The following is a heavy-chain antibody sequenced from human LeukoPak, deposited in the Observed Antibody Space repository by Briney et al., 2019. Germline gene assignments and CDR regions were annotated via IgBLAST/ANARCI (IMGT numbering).Heavy chain of an antibody. CDR3: ARDSDDEDCCSRLAFDI. CDR2: IYTSGST. J-gene: IGHJ3*02. CDR1: GGSISSYY. Sequence: SETLSLTCTVSGGSISSYYWSWIRQPAGKGLERIGRIYTSGSTNYNPSLKSRVTMSVDTSKNQFSLKLSSVTAADTAVYYCARDSDDEDCCSRLAFDIWGQGTMVTVSS. V-gene: IGHV4-4*07. D-gene: IGHD2-15*01.